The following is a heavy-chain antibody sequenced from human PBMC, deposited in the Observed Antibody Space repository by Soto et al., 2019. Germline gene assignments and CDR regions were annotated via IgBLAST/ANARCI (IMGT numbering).Heavy chain of an antibody. Sequence: SETLSLTCTVSCDSISSGNKYWSWIRQPPGKGLEWIGYIFSSGTTYYNPSLKSRLTMSIDASQNQFSLNLNSLTDAHTAVYFCARVPSPFDYCYAMDVWGQGTTVTASS. J-gene: IGHJ6*02. D-gene: IGHD3-16*01. CDR1: CDSISSGNKY. V-gene: IGHV4-30-4*01. CDR3: ARVPSPFDYCYAMDV. CDR2: IFSSGTT.